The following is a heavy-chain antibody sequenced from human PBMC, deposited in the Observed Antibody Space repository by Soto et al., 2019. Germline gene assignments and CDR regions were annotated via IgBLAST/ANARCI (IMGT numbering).Heavy chain of an antibody. Sequence: QVQLVQSGAEVKKPGASVKVSCKASGYTFTSYGISWVRQAPGQGLEWMGWISDYNGNTNYAQKLQGRGTMTTATSTSTAYIELRSLRSDGTAVDYCARDPYPFCSGRSCYAGVDYWGQGTLVTVSS. CDR1: GYTFTSYG. CDR3: ARDPYPFCSGRSCYAGVDY. J-gene: IGHJ4*02. CDR2: ISDYNGNT. V-gene: IGHV1-18*01. D-gene: IGHD2-15*01.